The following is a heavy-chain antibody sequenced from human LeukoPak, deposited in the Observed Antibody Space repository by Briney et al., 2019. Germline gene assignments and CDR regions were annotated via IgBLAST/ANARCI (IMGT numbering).Heavy chain of an antibody. V-gene: IGHV3-7*01. CDR3: AKYGYNIGVSFAY. J-gene: IGHJ4*02. D-gene: IGHD3-10*01. Sequence: GGSLRLSCAASGFIFSHYWMSWIRQAPGKGLEWVANIKLDGSEKYYVDSVKGRFTISRDNAKNSLYLQMNSLEVEDTAVYYCAKYGYNIGVSFAYWGQGTLVTVSS. CDR1: GFIFSHYW. CDR2: IKLDGSEK.